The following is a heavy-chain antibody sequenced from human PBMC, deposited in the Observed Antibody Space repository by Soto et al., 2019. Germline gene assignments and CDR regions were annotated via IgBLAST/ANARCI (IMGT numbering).Heavy chain of an antibody. CDR2: VTGGNRTT. V-gene: IGHV3-23*01. CDR1: GFTFVGYG. J-gene: IGHJ4*02. D-gene: IGHD2-21*01. Sequence: PGGSLRLSCAVSGFTFVGYGMTWVRQAPGKGLEWVSSVTGGNRTTYYADSVKGRFTISRDNSKNTLYLQMNSLRAEDTAVYYCAKNGCGWPWYFDYCGQLTLVTVSS. CDR3: AKNGCGWPWYFDY.